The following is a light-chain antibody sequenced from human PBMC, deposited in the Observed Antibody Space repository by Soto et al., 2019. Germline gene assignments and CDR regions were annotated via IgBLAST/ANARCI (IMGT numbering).Light chain of an antibody. CDR3: AAWDDSLSAWV. Sequence: QPVLTQPPSASETPGQRVTISCSGSSSNIGSNHVYWYQHLPGTAPKLLIYRNYLRPSGVPDRFSASKSATSASLAISGLRSEDEADYFCAAWDDSLSAWVLGGGTKLTVL. V-gene: IGLV1-47*01. CDR2: RNY. CDR1: SSNIGSNH. J-gene: IGLJ3*02.